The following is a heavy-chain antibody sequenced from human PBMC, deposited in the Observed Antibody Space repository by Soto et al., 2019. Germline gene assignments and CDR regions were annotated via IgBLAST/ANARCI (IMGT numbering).Heavy chain of an antibody. J-gene: IGHJ4*02. Sequence: EVQLLESGGGLVQPGGSLRLSCAASGFTFSSYAMNWVRQAPGKGLEWVSTISGSGGSTYYADYVQGRFTISNDNSKNTLYLQINSLRAVDTAVYYCAKRGSGSYYDYWGQGTLVTVSS. D-gene: IGHD3-10*01. CDR2: ISGSGGST. V-gene: IGHV3-23*01. CDR1: GFTFSSYA. CDR3: AKRGSGSYYDY.